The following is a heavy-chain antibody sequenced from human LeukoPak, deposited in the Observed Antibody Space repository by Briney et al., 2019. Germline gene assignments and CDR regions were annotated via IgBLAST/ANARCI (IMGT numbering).Heavy chain of an antibody. CDR3: ATGNYYDSRGYYTFAH. Sequence: GGSLRLSCAASGFTFSRYWMHWVRQAPGKGLVCVLRINGDGSTTSYADSVKGGFTISRDNAKNTLYLQMNSLRAEDTAVYYCATGNYYDSRGYYTFAHWGQGTLVTVSS. J-gene: IGHJ1*01. V-gene: IGHV3-74*01. CDR2: INGDGSTT. D-gene: IGHD3-22*01. CDR1: GFTFSRYW.